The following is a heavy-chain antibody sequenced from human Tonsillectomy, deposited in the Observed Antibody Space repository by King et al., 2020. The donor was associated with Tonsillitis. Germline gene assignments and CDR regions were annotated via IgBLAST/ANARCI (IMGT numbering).Heavy chain of an antibody. V-gene: IGHV3-21*01. CDR1: GFTFSSYT. D-gene: IGHD3-10*01. CDR2: ISGSSSYI. CDR3: ARDSYYYGSGSYSQRHNAFDI. Sequence: VQLVESGGGLVKPGGSLRLSCAASGFTFSSYTMNWVRQAPGKGLEWVSSISGSSSYIYYADSVKGRFTISRDNAKNSLYLQMNSLRAEDTAVYYCARDSYYYGSGSYSQRHNAFDIWGQGTMVTVSS. J-gene: IGHJ3*02.